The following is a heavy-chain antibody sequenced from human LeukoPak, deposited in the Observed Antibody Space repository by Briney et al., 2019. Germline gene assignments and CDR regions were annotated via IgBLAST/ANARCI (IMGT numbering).Heavy chain of an antibody. CDR3: AREADTAMVGDAFDI. Sequence: PGGSLRLSCAASGFTFSSYWMSWVRQAPGKGLEWVANIKQGGSEKYYVDSVKGRFTISRDNAKNSLYLQMNSLRAEDTAVYYCAREADTAMVGDAFDIWGQGTMVTVSS. V-gene: IGHV3-7*01. CDR2: IKQGGSEK. D-gene: IGHD5-18*01. J-gene: IGHJ3*02. CDR1: GFTFSSYW.